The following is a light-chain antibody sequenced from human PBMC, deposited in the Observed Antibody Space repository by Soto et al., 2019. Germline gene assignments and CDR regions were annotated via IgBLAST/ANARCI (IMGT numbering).Light chain of an antibody. CDR1: QSVSSN. J-gene: IGKJ1*01. V-gene: IGKV3-15*01. CDR2: GAS. Sequence: IVMTQSPATLSVSPGERATLSCRASQSVSSNLAWFQQNPGQAPRLLIYGASTRATGVPARFSGSGSGTEFTLTISSLQSEDFAVYYCQQYNSWPRTFGQGTKVDIK. CDR3: QQYNSWPRT.